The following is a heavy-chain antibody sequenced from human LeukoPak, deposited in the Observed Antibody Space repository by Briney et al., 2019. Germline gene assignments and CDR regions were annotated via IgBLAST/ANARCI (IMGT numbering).Heavy chain of an antibody. Sequence: GGSLRLSCAASGFTFSLYDMHWVRQAPGKGLEWVSAISGSGGSTYYADSVKGRFTISRDNSKNTLYLQMNSLRAEDTAVYYCAKGTYYDFWSGYSYFDYWGQGTLVTVSS. CDR1: GFTFSLYD. V-gene: IGHV3-23*01. D-gene: IGHD3-3*01. CDR2: ISGSGGST. J-gene: IGHJ4*02. CDR3: AKGTYYDFWSGYSYFDY.